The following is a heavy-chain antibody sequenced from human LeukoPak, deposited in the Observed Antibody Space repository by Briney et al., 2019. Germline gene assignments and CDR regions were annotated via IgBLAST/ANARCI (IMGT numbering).Heavy chain of an antibody. J-gene: IGHJ5*02. CDR3: ARGGDYGTNWFDL. V-gene: IGHV5-51*01. CDR1: GYTFTNYW. D-gene: IGHD4-17*01. Sequence: GESLQISCKGSGYTFTNYWIGWVRQMPGKGLEWMGIIYPADSDTRYSPSFHGQVTFSADKSITTAYLQWSSLKASDTAIYYCARGGDYGTNWFDLWGQGTLVSVSS. CDR2: IYPADSDT.